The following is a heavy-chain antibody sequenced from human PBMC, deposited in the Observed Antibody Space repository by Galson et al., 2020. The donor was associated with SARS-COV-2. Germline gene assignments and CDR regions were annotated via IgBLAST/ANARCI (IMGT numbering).Heavy chain of an antibody. CDR2: IDSTGYT. Sequence: ASETLSLTCTVSGGSISSGGFYWSWIRQPAGKGPEWIGRIDSTGYTNSNPSLKSRVIISVDTSKKQFSLKLTSVTAADTAVYYCAGGASGSGSSNWFDPWGQGTLVTVFS. V-gene: IGHV4-61*02. J-gene: IGHJ5*02. CDR3: AGGASGSGSSNWFDP. D-gene: IGHD3-10*01. CDR1: GGSISSGGFY.